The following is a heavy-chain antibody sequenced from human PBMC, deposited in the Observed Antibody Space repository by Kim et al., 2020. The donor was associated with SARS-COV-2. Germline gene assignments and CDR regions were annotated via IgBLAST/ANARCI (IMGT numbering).Heavy chain of an antibody. CDR2: IYHSGST. CDR1: GGSISSSNW. D-gene: IGHD3-22*01. J-gene: IGHJ5*02. V-gene: IGHV4-4*02. CDR3: ARRYVRIVVVITGNWFDP. Sequence: SETLSLTCAVSGGSISSSNWWSWVRQPPGKGLEWIGEIYHSGSTNYNPSLKSRVTISVDKSKNQFSLKLSSVTAADTAVYYCARRYVRIVVVITGNWFDPWGQGTLVTVSS.